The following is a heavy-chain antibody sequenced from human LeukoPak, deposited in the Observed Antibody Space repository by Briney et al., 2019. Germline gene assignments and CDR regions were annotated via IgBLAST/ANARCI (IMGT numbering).Heavy chain of an antibody. V-gene: IGHV1-69*04. J-gene: IGHJ4*02. Sequence: GASVEVSCKASGGTFSSYAISWVRQAPGQGLEWMGRIIPILGIANYAQKFQGRVTITADKSTSTAYMELSSLRSEDTAVYYCARTNAGYFDYWGQGTLVTVSS. CDR2: IIPILGIA. CDR1: GGTFSSYA. CDR3: ARTNAGYFDY.